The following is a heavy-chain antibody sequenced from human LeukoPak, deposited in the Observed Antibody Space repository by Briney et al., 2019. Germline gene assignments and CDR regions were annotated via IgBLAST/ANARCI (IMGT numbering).Heavy chain of an antibody. Sequence: SETLSLTCAVYGGSFSGYYWSWIRQPPGKGLEWIGEINHSGSTNYNPSLRSRVTISVDTSKNQFSLKLSSVTAADTAVYYCARDENGYVWGSFRAWGQGTLVTVSS. V-gene: IGHV4-34*01. CDR2: INHSGST. CDR3: ARDENGYVWGSFRA. D-gene: IGHD3-16*02. J-gene: IGHJ5*02. CDR1: GGSFSGYY.